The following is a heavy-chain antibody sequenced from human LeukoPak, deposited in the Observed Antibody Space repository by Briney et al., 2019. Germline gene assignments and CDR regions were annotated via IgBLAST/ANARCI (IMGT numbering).Heavy chain of an antibody. J-gene: IGHJ5*01. V-gene: IGHV1-18*01. CDR2: INSYKGKT. D-gene: IGHD4-17*01. Sequence: ASVKVSCKASGYTFTSYGISWVRQAPGQGLEWMGWINSYKGKTNYAQKLQGRVTVTTDTSTSTAYMELRSLRSDDTAVYYCARGSYFDYGGFDFWGQGTLVTVSS. CDR1: GYTFTSYG. CDR3: ARGSYFDYGGFDF.